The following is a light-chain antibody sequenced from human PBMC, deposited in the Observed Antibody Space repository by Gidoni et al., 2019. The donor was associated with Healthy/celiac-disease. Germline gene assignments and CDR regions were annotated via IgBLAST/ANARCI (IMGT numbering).Light chain of an antibody. CDR3: QQYGSSGYT. V-gene: IGKV3-20*01. CDR2: GAS. J-gene: IGKJ2*01. CDR1: QSVSSSY. Sequence: EIVLTQSPGTLSLSPGERATLSCRASQSVSSSYLAWYQQKPGQAPRLLIYGASSRATGIPDRFSGSGSGTDFTRTISRLEPEDLAVYYCQQYGSSGYTFGQGTKLEIK.